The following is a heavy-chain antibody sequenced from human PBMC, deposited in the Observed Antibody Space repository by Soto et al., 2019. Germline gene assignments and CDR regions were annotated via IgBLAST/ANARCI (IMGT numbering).Heavy chain of an antibody. CDR1: GFTFDDYA. CDR2: ISWNSGSI. CDR3: TKDRGPLNIYYGMDV. V-gene: IGHV3-9*01. J-gene: IGHJ6*02. D-gene: IGHD3-16*01. Sequence: EVQLVESGGGLVQPGRSLRLSCAASGFTFDDYAMHWVRQAPGKGLEWVSGISWNSGSIGYADSVKGRFTISRDNAKKSLYLQMNSLRAEDTALYYCTKDRGPLNIYYGMDVWGQGTTVTVSS.